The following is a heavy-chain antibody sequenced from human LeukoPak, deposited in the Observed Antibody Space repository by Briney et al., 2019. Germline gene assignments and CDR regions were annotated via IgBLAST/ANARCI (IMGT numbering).Heavy chain of an antibody. CDR1: GFTFSSYA. Sequence: PGGSLRLSCAASGFTFSSYAMSWVRQAPGKGLEWVSTISASGGGRYYADSVKGPFTISRDNSRNTLSLQMISLRAEDTAVYYCAKGRSGSYPLFDCWGQGTLVTVSS. D-gene: IGHD1-26*01. J-gene: IGHJ4*02. CDR3: AKGRSGSYPLFDC. CDR2: ISASGGGR. V-gene: IGHV3-23*01.